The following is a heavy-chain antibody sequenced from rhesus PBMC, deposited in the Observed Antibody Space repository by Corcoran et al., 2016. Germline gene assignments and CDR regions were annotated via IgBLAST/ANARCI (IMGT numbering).Heavy chain of an antibody. V-gene: IGHV3S5*01. Sequence: EVQLVETGGGLVQPGGSLKLSCAASGFTFSNYGMSWVRQAPGKGLEWVSAINSGGGNTYSANSVKGRFTISRDNSRNTLSLQMNSLTAEDTAVYYCAKDYNIWTGWVYWGQGVLVTVSS. CDR2: INSGGGNT. CDR3: AKDYNIWTGWVY. J-gene: IGHJ4*01. CDR1: GFTFSNYG. D-gene: IGHD3-3*01.